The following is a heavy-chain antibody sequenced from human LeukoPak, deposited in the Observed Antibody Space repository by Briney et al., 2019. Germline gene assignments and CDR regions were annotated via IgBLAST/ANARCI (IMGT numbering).Heavy chain of an antibody. J-gene: IGHJ5*02. CDR1: GGSISSYY. CDR3: ARDLAHGSGSYPWFDP. D-gene: IGHD3-10*01. V-gene: IGHV4-59*12. CDR2: IYYSGST. Sequence: PSETLSLTCTVSGGSISSYYWSWIRQPPGKGLEWIGYIYYSGSTNYNPTLKSRVTISVDTSKNQFSLKLSSVTAADTAVYYCARDLAHGSGSYPWFDPWGQGTLVTVSS.